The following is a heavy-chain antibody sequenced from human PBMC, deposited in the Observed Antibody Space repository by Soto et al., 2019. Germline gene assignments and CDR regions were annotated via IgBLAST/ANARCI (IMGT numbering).Heavy chain of an antibody. V-gene: IGHV1-2*02. J-gene: IGHJ6*02. D-gene: IGHD1-7*01. CDR1: GYAFTCYY. CDR3: AREGWNYGNYSGMAV. CDR2: INPNSGGT. Sequence: ASVKVCCKASGYAFTCYYMRSVRQAPGQGLEWMGWINPNSGGTNYAQKFQGRVTMTRETSISTAYMELNRLRSDDTGVYDCAREGWNYGNYSGMAVWGQGSTVTVTS.